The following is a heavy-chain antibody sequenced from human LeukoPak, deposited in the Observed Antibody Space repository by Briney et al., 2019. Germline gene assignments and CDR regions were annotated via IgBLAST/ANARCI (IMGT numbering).Heavy chain of an antibody. CDR1: GGTFSSYA. CDR3: ARIDYYDSSGYYYDYYYYMDV. J-gene: IGHJ6*03. D-gene: IGHD3-22*01. V-gene: IGHV1-2*02. Sequence: ASVKVSCKASGGTFSSYAISWVRQAPGQGLEWMGWINPNNGGSNYAQKFQGRVTMTRDTSISTAYMELSRLRSDDTAVYYCARIDYYDSSGYYYDYYYYMDVWGKGTTVTISS. CDR2: INPNNGGS.